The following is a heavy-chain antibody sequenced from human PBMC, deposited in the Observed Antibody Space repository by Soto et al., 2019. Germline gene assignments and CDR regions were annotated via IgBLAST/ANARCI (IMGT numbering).Heavy chain of an antibody. CDR1: GSSITSGGHY. V-gene: IGHV4-31*03. CDR3: ARGGQEDNYFDP. Sequence: QVQLQESGPGLVKPSQTLSLTCTVSGSSITSGGHYWGWIRQLPGKGLEWIAYIFHSGSTSYNPSLKSRLTISVDTSKNQFSLKLSSETAADTAVYYCARGGQEDNYFDPWGQGTLVTVSS. CDR2: IFHSGST. J-gene: IGHJ5*02.